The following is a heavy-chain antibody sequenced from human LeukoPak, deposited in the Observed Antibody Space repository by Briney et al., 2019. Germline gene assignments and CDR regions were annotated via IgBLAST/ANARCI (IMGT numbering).Heavy chain of an antibody. D-gene: IGHD4-23*01. Sequence: SETLSLTCTVSGGSISSYYWSWIRQPPEKGLEWIGYIYYSGSTNYNPSLKSRVTISVDTSKNQFSLKLSSVTAADTAVYYCARAPYGGNLYYFDYWGQGTLVTVPS. V-gene: IGHV4-59*01. J-gene: IGHJ4*02. CDR2: IYYSGST. CDR1: GGSISSYY. CDR3: ARAPYGGNLYYFDY.